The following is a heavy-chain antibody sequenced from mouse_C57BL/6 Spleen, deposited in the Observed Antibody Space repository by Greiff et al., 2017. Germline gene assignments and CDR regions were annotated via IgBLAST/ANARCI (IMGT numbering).Heavy chain of an antibody. V-gene: IGHV1-58*01. D-gene: IGHD2-3*01. Sequence: VHVKQPGAELVRPGSSVKMSCKTSGYTFTSYGITWVKQRPGQGLEWIGDIYTGNGYTEYNEKFKGKATLTSDTSSSTAYMQLSSLTSEDSAIYFCARSGDGYSWFAYWGQGTLVTVSA. CDR3: ARSGDGYSWFAY. CDR2: IYTGNGYT. J-gene: IGHJ3*01. CDR1: GYTFTSYG.